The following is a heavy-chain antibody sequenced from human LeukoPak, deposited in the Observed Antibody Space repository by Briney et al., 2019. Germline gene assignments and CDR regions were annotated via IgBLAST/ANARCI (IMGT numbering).Heavy chain of an antibody. CDR1: GFTFSGYA. D-gene: IGHD5-12*01. CDR3: ARDDIVSQH. Sequence: GGSLRLSCAASGFTFSGYAMSWVRQAPGKGLEWISYISTGGGTIKYADSVKGRFTISRDNANNYLYLQMDSLRGEDTAVYFCARDDIVSQHWGQGTLVTVSS. V-gene: IGHV3-11*01. J-gene: IGHJ1*01. CDR2: ISTGGGTI.